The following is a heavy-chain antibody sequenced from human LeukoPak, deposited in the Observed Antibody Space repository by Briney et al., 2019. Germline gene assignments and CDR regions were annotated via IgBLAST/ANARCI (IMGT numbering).Heavy chain of an antibody. CDR3: ASGGSIAAASDFDY. D-gene: IGHD6-13*01. CDR2: IYSGGST. CDR1: GFTVSSNY. J-gene: IGHJ4*02. Sequence: GGSLRLSCAASGFTVSSNYMSWVRQAPGKGLEWVSVIYSGGSTYYADSVKGRFTISRDNSKNTLYLQMNSLRAEDTAVYYCASGGSIAAASDFDYWGQGTRVTVSS. V-gene: IGHV3-53*01.